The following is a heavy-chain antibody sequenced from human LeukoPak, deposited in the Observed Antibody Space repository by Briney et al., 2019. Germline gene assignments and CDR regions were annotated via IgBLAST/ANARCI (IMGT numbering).Heavy chain of an antibody. D-gene: IGHD3-9*01. CDR3: AREMYYDILTGSFDY. CDR2: ISSSGSTI. V-gene: IGHV3-48*04. CDR1: GFTFSRFT. J-gene: IGHJ4*02. Sequence: GGSLRLSCAASGFTFSRFTMNWVRQAPGKGLEWVSYISSSGSTIYYADSVKGRFTISRDNAKNSLYLQMNSLRAEDTAVYYCAREMYYDILTGSFDYWGQGTLVTVSS.